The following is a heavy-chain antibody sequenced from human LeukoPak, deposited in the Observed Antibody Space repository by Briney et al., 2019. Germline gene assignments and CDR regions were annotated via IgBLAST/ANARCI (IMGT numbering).Heavy chain of an antibody. J-gene: IGHJ4*02. CDR2: ISGSGGST. Sequence: PEGSLRLSCAASGFTFSSYAMSWVRRAPGKGLEWVSAISGSGGSTYYADSVKGRFTISRDNSKNTLYLQMNSLRAEDTAVYYCAHSEGYSSSWYPYYFDYWGQGTLVTVSS. V-gene: IGHV3-23*01. D-gene: IGHD6-13*01. CDR1: GFTFSSYA. CDR3: AHSEGYSSSWYPYYFDY.